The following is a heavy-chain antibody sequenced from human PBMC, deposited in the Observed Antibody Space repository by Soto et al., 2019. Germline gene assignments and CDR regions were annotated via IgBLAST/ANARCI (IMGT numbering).Heavy chain of an antibody. CDR1: GYSFSGYY. CDR2: IYPNTETT. J-gene: IGHJ4*02. V-gene: IGHV1-2*02. CDR3: VSLQTSGWPGVH. D-gene: IGHD6-25*01. Sequence: ASVKFSCKASGYSFSGYYIQWVRQAPGQGPEWLGWIYPNTETTDSSKKFQGRVTMTSDMSTRTVYMELRDLRSDDTAVYYCVSLQTSGWPGVHWGQGTLVTVSS.